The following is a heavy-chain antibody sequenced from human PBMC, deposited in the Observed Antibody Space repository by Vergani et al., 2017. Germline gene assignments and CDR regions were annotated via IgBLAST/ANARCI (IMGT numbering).Heavy chain of an antibody. CDR2: IYHTGSA. V-gene: IGHV4-38-2*01. CDR1: GYSITSGYY. J-gene: IGHJ4*02. D-gene: IGHD7-27*01. Sequence: QVQLLESGPGLLKPSETLSLTCSVSGYSITSGYYWGWIRQPPGRGLERIGSIYHTGSAYYKPSLKSRVTMSIDTSKNQFSLKLTAVTAADTAVYYCATGAGPFDIWGQGTLVTVSS. CDR3: ATGAGPFDI.